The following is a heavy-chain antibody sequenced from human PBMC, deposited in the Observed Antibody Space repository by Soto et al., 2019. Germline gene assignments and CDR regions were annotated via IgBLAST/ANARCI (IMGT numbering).Heavy chain of an antibody. D-gene: IGHD5-12*01. J-gene: IGHJ6*01. CDR2: ISYDGSNK. V-gene: IGHV3-30*03. CDR3: ARDPNIVFIRWDVYYYYVMDF. CDR1: GFTLSTYA. Sequence: AGSLRLSCAASGFTLSTYAMHWVRQAPGKGLEWVAVISYDGSNKYYADSVKGRFTISRDNSKNTLYLQMNSLRAEDTAVYYCARDPNIVFIRWDVYYYYVMDFCGRGTSV.